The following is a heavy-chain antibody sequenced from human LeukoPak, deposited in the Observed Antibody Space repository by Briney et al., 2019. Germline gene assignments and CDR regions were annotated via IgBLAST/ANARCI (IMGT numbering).Heavy chain of an antibody. D-gene: IGHD3-3*01. CDR2: IWYDGSNK. J-gene: IGHJ4*02. V-gene: IGHV3-33*06. CDR1: GFTFSSYG. CDR3: AKDRNLWSGYYKGIDY. Sequence: GGSLRLSCAASGFTFSSYGMHWVRQAPGKGLEWVAVIWYDGSNKYYADSVKGRFTISRDNSKNTLYLQMNSLRAEDTAVYYCAKDRNLWSGYYKGIDYWGQGTLVTVSS.